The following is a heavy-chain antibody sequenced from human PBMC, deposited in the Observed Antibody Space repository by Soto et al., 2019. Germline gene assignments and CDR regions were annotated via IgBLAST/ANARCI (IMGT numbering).Heavy chain of an antibody. J-gene: IGHJ3*02. Sequence: QVQLQESGPGLVKPSGTLSLTCAVSGGSISSSNWWSWVRQPPGKGLEWIGEFYHSGGTNDNPSLESRVNISVDKSKNQFSLKLSSVTAADTAVYYCARVMTTVTTVDAFDIWGQGTMVTVSS. D-gene: IGHD4-17*01. CDR1: GGSISSSNW. V-gene: IGHV4-4*02. CDR2: FYHSGGT. CDR3: ARVMTTVTTVDAFDI.